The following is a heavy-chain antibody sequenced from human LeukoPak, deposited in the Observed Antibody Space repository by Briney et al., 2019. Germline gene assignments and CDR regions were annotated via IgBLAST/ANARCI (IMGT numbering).Heavy chain of an antibody. CDR2: FDPEDGEA. CDR1: GYTLTELY. J-gene: IGHJ4*02. Sequence: ASVKVSCKVSGYTLTELYMYWVRQAPGKGLEWMGGFDPEDGEAIYAQNFQGRVIMTEDTSTDTAYMELTSLRYEDTAVYYCARAPRGYSHGWDFDYWGQGTLVTVSS. D-gene: IGHD5-18*01. V-gene: IGHV1-24*01. CDR3: ARAPRGYSHGWDFDY.